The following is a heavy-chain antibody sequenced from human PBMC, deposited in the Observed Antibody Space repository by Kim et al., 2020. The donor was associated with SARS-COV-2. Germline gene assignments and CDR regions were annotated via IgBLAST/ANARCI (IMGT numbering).Heavy chain of an antibody. Sequence: GGSLRLSCAASGFTFDDYAMHWVRQAPGKGLEWVSGISWNSGSIGYADSVKGRFTISRDNAKNSLYLQMNSLRAEDTALYYCAKVRYSSSWDNWFDPWG. CDR3: AKVRYSSSWDNWFDP. CDR2: ISWNSGSI. V-gene: IGHV3-9*01. D-gene: IGHD6-13*01. CDR1: GFTFDDYA. J-gene: IGHJ5*02.